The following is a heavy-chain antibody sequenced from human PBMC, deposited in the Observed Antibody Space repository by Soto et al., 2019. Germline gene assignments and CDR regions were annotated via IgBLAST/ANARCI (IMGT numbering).Heavy chain of an antibody. CDR1: GESISSGGYY. D-gene: IGHD6-6*01. CDR3: ARASSSSSAADY. Sequence: ASETLSLTCSVSGESISSGGYYWSWIRHLPGKGLEWIGYIYDTESAYYNPSLKSRVSISMDISENHFAMRLTSVTAADSAVYYCARASSSSSAADYWGQGLQVTVSS. CDR2: IYDTESA. J-gene: IGHJ4*02. V-gene: IGHV4-31*03.